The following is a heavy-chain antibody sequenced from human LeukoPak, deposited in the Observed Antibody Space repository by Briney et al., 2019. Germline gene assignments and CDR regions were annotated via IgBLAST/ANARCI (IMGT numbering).Heavy chain of an antibody. CDR1: GGSISSSSYY. J-gene: IGHJ3*02. V-gene: IGHV4-39*01. CDR3: ARMIGDDAFDI. D-gene: IGHD3-22*01. CDR2: IYYSGTT. Sequence: PSETLSLTCTVSGGSISSSSYYWDWIRQPPGKGLEWIGTIYYSGTTYYNPSLKSRVTISVDASRNQFSLKLSSVTATDTAVYYCARMIGDDAFDIWGQGTMVTVSS.